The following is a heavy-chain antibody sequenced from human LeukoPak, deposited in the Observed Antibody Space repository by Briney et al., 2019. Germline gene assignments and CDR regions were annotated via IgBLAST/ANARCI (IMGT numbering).Heavy chain of an antibody. CDR2: IKEDGSLT. CDR1: GFTFSTRW. D-gene: IGHD5-24*01. J-gene: IGHJ4*02. Sequence: GGSLRLSCAASGFTFSTRWMSWVRQAPGKGLEWVANIKEDGSLTYYLDSVRGRFSISRDNTKKSLYLQMNSLRVEDTAVYFCVRDGYNQNRFDYWGQGTLITVSS. CDR3: VRDGYNQNRFDY. V-gene: IGHV3-7*03.